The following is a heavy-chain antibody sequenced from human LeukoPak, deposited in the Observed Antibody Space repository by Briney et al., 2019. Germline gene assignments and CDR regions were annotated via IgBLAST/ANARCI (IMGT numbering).Heavy chain of an antibody. CDR1: GFTFSSYE. V-gene: IGHV3-48*03. Sequence: EGSLRLSCAASGFTFSSYEMNWVRQAPGKGLEWVSYISSSGSTIYYADSVKGRFTISRDNAKNSLYLQMNSLRAEDTAVYYCARDRTYCSSTNCPTRAFDIWGQGTMVTVSS. D-gene: IGHD2-2*01. CDR2: ISSSGSTI. J-gene: IGHJ3*02. CDR3: ARDRTYCSSTNCPTRAFDI.